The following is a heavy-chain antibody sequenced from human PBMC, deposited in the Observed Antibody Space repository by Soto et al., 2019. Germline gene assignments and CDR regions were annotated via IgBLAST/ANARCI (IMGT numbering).Heavy chain of an antibody. Sequence: PSETLSLTCGVSGCSITSGFYWGWVRQSPGKGLEWIGTISYSAKTFYNPSLASRFSMAVDSSKNQFSLRLTSVTAADTALYYCTRGAGAPWVRFDSWGRGILVTVSS. CDR1: GCSITSGFY. CDR3: TRGAGAPWVRFDS. D-gene: IGHD3-16*01. V-gene: IGHV4-38-2*01. CDR2: ISYSAKT. J-gene: IGHJ4*02.